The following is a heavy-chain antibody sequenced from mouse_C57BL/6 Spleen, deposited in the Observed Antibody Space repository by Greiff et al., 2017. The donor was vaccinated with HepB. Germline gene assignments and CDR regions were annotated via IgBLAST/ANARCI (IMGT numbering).Heavy chain of an antibody. Sequence: QVQLKESGAELVRPGTSVKVSCKASGYAFTNYLIEWVKQRPGQGLEWIGVINPGSGGTNYNEKFKGKATLTADKSSSTAYIQLSSLTSEDSAVYFCARSTMVTGYAMDYWGQGTSVTVSS. CDR2: INPGSGGT. D-gene: IGHD2-2*01. V-gene: IGHV1-54*01. CDR3: ARSTMVTGYAMDY. J-gene: IGHJ4*01. CDR1: GYAFTNYL.